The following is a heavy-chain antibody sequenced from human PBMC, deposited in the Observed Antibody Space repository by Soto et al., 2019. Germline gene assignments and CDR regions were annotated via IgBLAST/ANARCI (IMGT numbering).Heavy chain of an antibody. CDR3: ASLGVGDWANYYYYYGMDV. Sequence: GGSLRLSCAATGFTFSVYAMTWVRQAPGKGLEWVSAVTANGGSTYSADSVKGRFTISRDNSKNTLFLQMNSLRAEDTAVYYCASLGVGDWANYYYYYGMDVWGQGITVTVSS. J-gene: IGHJ6*02. CDR1: GFTFSVYA. CDR2: VTANGGST. D-gene: IGHD2-21*02. V-gene: IGHV3-23*01.